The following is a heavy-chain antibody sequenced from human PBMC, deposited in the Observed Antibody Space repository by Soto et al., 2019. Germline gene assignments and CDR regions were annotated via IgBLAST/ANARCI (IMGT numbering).Heavy chain of an antibody. CDR3: GRCWGTGDGSDLGYKWFNP. CDR1: GFPVSTYS. CDR2: ISYDGSKK. V-gene: IGHV3-30-3*01. Sequence: QVQVVESGGGVVQSGRSLRLSCAASGFPVSTYSMYWVRQAPGKGLEWVALISYDGSKKDYADSVKGRFTISRDSSKNSLYLQMNSLRIDDTAVYYCGRCWGTGDGSDLGYKWFNPWGQGTLVTVSS. D-gene: IGHD1-1*01. J-gene: IGHJ5*02.